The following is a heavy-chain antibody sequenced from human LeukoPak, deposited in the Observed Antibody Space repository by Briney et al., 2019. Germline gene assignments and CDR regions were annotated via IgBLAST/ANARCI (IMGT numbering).Heavy chain of an antibody. CDR1: GFTVSTNY. Sequence: GGSLRLSCAASGFTVSTNYMTWVRQAPGKGLDRVSVVYSGGSTYYADSVKGRFTVSRDNSKNTLYLQMDSLRAEDTAMYYCAVIYSGTYYGMSYWGQGTLVTVSS. V-gene: IGHV3-53*01. CDR3: AVIYSGTYYGMSY. J-gene: IGHJ4*02. CDR2: VYSGGST. D-gene: IGHD1-26*01.